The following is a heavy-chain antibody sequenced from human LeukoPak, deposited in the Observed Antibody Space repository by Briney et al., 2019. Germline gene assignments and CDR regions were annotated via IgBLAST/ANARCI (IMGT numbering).Heavy chain of an antibody. CDR1: GFTFSSYA. CDR2: VSEDGGER. J-gene: IGHJ4*02. V-gene: IGHV3-7*01. D-gene: IGHD4-23*01. CDR3: ARGGNLEN. Sequence: GGSLRLSCAASGFTFSSYAMSWVRQAPGKGLEWVANVSEDGGERHYVDSVKGRFTISRDNAKNSLYLQMNSLRAEDTAVYYCARGGNLENWGGGTLVTVSS.